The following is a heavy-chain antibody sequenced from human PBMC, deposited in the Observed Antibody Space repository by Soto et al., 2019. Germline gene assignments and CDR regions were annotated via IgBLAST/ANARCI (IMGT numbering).Heavy chain of an antibody. Sequence: GASVKVSCKASGYTFTSYGISWVRQAPGQGLEWMGWISAYNGNTNYAQKLKGRVTMTTDTSTSTAYMELRILRSDDTAVYYCARDKHSFARDCSSTSCYRWENWFDPWGQGTLVTVSS. CDR3: ARDKHSFARDCSSTSCYRWENWFDP. CDR1: GYTFTSYG. V-gene: IGHV1-18*01. CDR2: ISAYNGNT. D-gene: IGHD2-2*01. J-gene: IGHJ5*02.